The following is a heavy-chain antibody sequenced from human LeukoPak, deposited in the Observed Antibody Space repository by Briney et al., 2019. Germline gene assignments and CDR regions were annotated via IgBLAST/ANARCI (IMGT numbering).Heavy chain of an antibody. CDR2: MNPNSGGT. Sequence: ASVKVSCKASGYTFSSYDINWVRQATGQGLEWMGWMNPNSGGTNYAQKFQGRVTMTRDTSISTAYMELSRLRSDDTAVYYCARDLRGAFDIWGQGTMVTVSS. CDR3: ARDLRGAFDI. V-gene: IGHV1-2*02. D-gene: IGHD5/OR15-5a*01. J-gene: IGHJ3*02. CDR1: GYTFSSYD.